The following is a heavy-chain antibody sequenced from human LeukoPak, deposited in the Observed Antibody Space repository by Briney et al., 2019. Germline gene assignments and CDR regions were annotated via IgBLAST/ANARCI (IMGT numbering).Heavy chain of an antibody. V-gene: IGHV4-39*01. CDR2: IYYSGST. J-gene: IGHJ6*02. CDR3: ASLSSGWYYYHYGMDV. D-gene: IGHD6-19*01. CDR1: GGSISSSSYY. Sequence: SETLSLTCTVSGGSISSSSYYWGWIRQPPGKGLEWIGSIYYSGSTYYNPSLKSRVTISVDTSKNQFSLKLSSVTAADTAVYYCASLSSGWYYYHYGMDVWGQGTTVTVSS.